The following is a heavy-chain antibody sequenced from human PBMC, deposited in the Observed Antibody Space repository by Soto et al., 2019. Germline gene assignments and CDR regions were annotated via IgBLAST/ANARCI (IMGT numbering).Heavy chain of an antibody. CDR1: GFTFSSYG. J-gene: IGHJ3*02. V-gene: IGHV3-33*01. CDR3: ARDRGYYGSGSYYTIQDAFDI. Sequence: QVQLVESGGGVVQPGRSLRLSCAASGFTFSSYGMHWVRQAPGKGLEWVAVIWYDGSNKYYADSVKGRFTISRDDSKNTLYLQMNSLRAEHTAVYYCARDRGYYGSGSYYTIQDAFDIWGQGTMVTVSS. D-gene: IGHD3-10*01. CDR2: IWYDGSNK.